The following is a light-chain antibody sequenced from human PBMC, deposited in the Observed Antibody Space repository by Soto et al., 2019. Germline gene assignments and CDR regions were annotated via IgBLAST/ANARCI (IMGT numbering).Light chain of an antibody. CDR2: DTS. V-gene: IGKV3-11*01. J-gene: IGKJ3*01. Sequence: EILLTQSPANLSLSPGESSTLSCRASQSVSNYLAWYQQKPGQAPRLLIYDTSNRATGIPARFSGSGSGTDFTLNISSLDPEDFAVYYCQQRSHLFTFGPGTKVDIK. CDR1: QSVSNY. CDR3: QQRSHLFT.